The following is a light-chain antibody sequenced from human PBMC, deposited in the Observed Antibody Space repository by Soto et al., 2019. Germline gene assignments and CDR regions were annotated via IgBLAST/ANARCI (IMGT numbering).Light chain of an antibody. CDR3: QQYNSYWT. CDR2: DAS. Sequence: IQVTHSPSSLSASVGDRVTITSRASQSISSWLAWYQQKPGKAPKLLIYDASSLESGVPSRFSGSGSGTEFTLTISSLQPDDFATYYCQQYNSYWTFGQGTKVDIK. V-gene: IGKV1-5*01. J-gene: IGKJ1*01. CDR1: QSISSW.